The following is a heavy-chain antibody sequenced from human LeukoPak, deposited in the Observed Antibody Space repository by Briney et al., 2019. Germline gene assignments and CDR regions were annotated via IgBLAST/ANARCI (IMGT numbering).Heavy chain of an antibody. V-gene: IGHV1-69*06. CDR3: ARERVGATTVVTPFDY. J-gene: IGHJ4*02. D-gene: IGHD4-23*01. CDR1: GGTFSSYA. CDR2: IIPIFGTA. Sequence: SVKVSCKASGGTFSSYAISWVRQAPGQGLEWMGGIIPIFGTANYAQRFQGRVTITADKSTSTAYMELSSLRSEDTAVYYCARERVGATTVVTPFDYWGQGTLATVSS.